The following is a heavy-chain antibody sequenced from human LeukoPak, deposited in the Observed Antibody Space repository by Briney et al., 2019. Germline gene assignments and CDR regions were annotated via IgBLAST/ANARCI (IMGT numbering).Heavy chain of an antibody. Sequence: SETLSLTCAVYGGSFSGYYWSWIRQPPGKGLEWIGEINHSGSTNYNPSLKSRVTISVDTSKNQFSLKLSSVTAADTAVYYCARASYYYGSGIDYWGQGTLVTVSS. J-gene: IGHJ4*02. CDR3: ARASYYYGSGIDY. CDR1: GGSFSGYY. D-gene: IGHD3-10*01. CDR2: INHSGST. V-gene: IGHV4-34*01.